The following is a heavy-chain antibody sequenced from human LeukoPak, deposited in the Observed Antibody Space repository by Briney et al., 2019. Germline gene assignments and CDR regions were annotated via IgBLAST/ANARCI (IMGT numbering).Heavy chain of an antibody. CDR2: IYSGGST. CDR3: ATGSQIREADY. J-gene: IGHJ4*02. CDR1: GLTVSSNY. D-gene: IGHD3-10*01. V-gene: IGHV3-53*01. Sequence: PGGSLRLSCAASGLTVSSNYMSWVRQAPGKGLEWVSVIYSGGSTYYADSVKGRFTISRDNAKQALSLQMNSLRAEDTAVYYCATGSQIREADYWGQGTLVTVS.